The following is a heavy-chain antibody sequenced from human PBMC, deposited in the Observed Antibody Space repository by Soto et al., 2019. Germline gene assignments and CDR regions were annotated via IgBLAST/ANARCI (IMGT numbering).Heavy chain of an antibody. CDR1: XFTFTSSA. CDR2: IVVGSGNT. CDR3: XXXXXXXXXXXYVD. J-gene: IGHJ4*02. D-gene: IGHD2-2*01. Sequence: QMQLVQSGPEVKKPGTSVKVSCKXSXFTFTSSAVQWVRQARGQRLEWIGWIVVGSGNTNYAQKFQERVTITRDMSTSTAYMELSSLRSEDTXVXXXXXXXXXXXXXXYVDWGQGTLVTVSS. V-gene: IGHV1-58*01.